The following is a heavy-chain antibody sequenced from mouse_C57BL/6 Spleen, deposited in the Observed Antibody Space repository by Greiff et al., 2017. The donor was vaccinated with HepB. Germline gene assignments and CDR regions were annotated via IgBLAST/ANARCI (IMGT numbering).Heavy chain of an antibody. D-gene: IGHD2-1*01. J-gene: IGHJ1*03. CDR1: GYTFTSYW. CDR2: IHPNSGST. V-gene: IGHV1-64*01. Sequence: VQLQQPGAELVKPGASVKLSCKASGYTFTSYWMHWVKQRPGQGLEWIGMIHPNSGSTNYNEKFKSKATLTVDKSSSTAYMQLSSLTSEDSAVYYCARRGIYYGNYGGYFDVWGTGATVTVSS. CDR3: ARRGIYYGNYGGYFDV.